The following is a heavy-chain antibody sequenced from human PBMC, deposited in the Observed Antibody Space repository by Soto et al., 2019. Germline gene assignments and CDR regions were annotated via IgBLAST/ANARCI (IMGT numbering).Heavy chain of an antibody. Sequence: QLQLQESGPGLVKPSETLSLTCTVSGGSISSSSYYWGWIRQPPGKGLEWIGSIYYSGSTYYNPSLKSRVTISVDTSKNQFSLKLSSVTAADTAVYYCARPISPGSGDQISYYFDYWGQGTLVTVSS. CDR1: GGSISSSSYY. V-gene: IGHV4-39*01. CDR2: IYYSGST. CDR3: ARPISPGSGDQISYYFDY. J-gene: IGHJ4*02. D-gene: IGHD3-10*01.